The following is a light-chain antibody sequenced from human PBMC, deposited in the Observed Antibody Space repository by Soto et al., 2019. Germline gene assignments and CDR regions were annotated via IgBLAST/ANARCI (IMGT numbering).Light chain of an antibody. CDR3: QQYDRYSQT. V-gene: IGKV3-15*01. Sequence: EIVMTQTPVTLSVSPGERATLSCRASQSVSSNLAWYQQKPGQAPSLLIYGAFTRATGIPARFSGTGSGTEFTLTISSLQPDDSATYYCQQYDRYSQTFGQGTKVDIK. J-gene: IGKJ1*01. CDR2: GAF. CDR1: QSVSSN.